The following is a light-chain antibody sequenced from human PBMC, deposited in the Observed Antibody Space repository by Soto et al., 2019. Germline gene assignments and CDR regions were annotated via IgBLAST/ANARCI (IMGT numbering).Light chain of an antibody. J-gene: IGKJ5*01. V-gene: IGKV4-1*01. CDR3: QQYYSLPIN. Sequence: DIVMTQSPDSLAVPLGERATINCKSSQSLLYSSNNKNYLAWYQQKSGQPPKLIIYWASTRESGVPDRFSGSGSATDFTLTISSLQAEDVAVYYCQQYYSLPINFDQGTRLEIK. CDR1: QSLLYSSNNKNY. CDR2: WAS.